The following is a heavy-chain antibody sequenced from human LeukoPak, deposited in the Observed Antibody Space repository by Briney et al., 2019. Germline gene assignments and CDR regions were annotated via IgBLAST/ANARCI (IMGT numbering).Heavy chain of an antibody. CDR1: GFTFSSYA. J-gene: IGHJ4*02. V-gene: IGHV3-23*01. D-gene: IGHD3-9*01. Sequence: AGGSLRLSCAASGFTFSSYAMSWVRQAPGKGLEWVSAISGSGGSTYYADSVKGRFTISRDNSKNTLYLQMNSLRAEDTAVYYCARPNYDILTGYRYFDYWGQGTLVTVSS. CDR2: ISGSGGST. CDR3: ARPNYDILTGYRYFDY.